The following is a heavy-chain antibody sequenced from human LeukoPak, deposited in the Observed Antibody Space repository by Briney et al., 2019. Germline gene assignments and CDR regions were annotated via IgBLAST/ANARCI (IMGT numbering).Heavy chain of an antibody. D-gene: IGHD1-26*01. CDR2: VSSGGSVM. CDR1: GFTFSAYS. Sequence: GGSLRLSCTASGFTFSAYSMQWVRQAPGKGLEYISYVSSGGSVMYYADSVKGRFTISRDNAKKSVYLQMNSLRDEDTAIYYCVRAPDGGYDYWGQGALVTVSS. J-gene: IGHJ4*02. CDR3: VRAPDGGYDY. V-gene: IGHV3-48*02.